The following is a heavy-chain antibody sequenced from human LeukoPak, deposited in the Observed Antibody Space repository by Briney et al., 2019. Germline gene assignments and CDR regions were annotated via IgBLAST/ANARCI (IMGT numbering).Heavy chain of an antibody. CDR1: GFSLNTRGVG. D-gene: IGHD3-22*01. J-gene: IGHJ4*02. CDR2: IYWDDDR. Sequence: SGPTLVNPTQTLTLTCTFSGFSLNTRGVGVGWIRQPPGRALEWLALIYWDDDRRYSPSLKSRLTITQDTSKNQVVLTMTNMDPVDTATYFCAHRKNYYDSSVFDNWGQGTLVTVSS. V-gene: IGHV2-5*02. CDR3: AHRKNYYDSSVFDN.